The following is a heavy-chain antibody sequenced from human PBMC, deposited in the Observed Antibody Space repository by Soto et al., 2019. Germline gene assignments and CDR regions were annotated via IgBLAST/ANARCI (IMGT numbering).Heavy chain of an antibody. CDR1: GGTFSSYA. Sequence: QVQLVQSGAEVKKPGSSVKVSCKASGGTFSSYAISWVRHAPGQGLEWMGGIIPIFGTANYAQKFQGRVTITADESTSTAYMEWSRLRSEDTAVYYCARGITMVRGDTFQHWGQGSLVTVSS. CDR2: IIPIFGTA. D-gene: IGHD3-10*01. CDR3: ARGITMVRGDTFQH. V-gene: IGHV1-69*01. J-gene: IGHJ1*01.